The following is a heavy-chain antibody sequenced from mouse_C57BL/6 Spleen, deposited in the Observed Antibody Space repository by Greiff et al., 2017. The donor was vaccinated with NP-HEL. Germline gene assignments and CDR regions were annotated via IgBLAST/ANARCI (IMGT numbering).Heavy chain of an antibody. CDR1: GFTFTDYY. D-gene: IGHD1-1*01. Sequence: EVQGVESGGGLVQPGGSLSLSCAASGFTFTDYYMSWVRQPPGKALEWLGFIRNKANGYTTEYSASVKGPFTISRDNSQSILYLQMNALRAEDSATYYCARRDYGSREYFDVWGTGTTVTVSS. CDR2: IRNKANGYTT. V-gene: IGHV7-3*01. J-gene: IGHJ1*03. CDR3: ARRDYGSREYFDV.